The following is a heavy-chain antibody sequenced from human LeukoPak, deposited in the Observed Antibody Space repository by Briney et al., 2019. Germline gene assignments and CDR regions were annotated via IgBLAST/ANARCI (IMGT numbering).Heavy chain of an antibody. CDR1: GGSNSYYY. J-gene: IGHJ4*02. D-gene: IGHD2-15*01. CDR2: ISSSGTT. CDR3: AREGCSGGVCYFDY. V-gene: IGHV4-4*07. Sequence: SETLSLTCTVSGGSNSYYYWTWIRQPAGKGLEWIGRISSSGTTNYTPSLRSRVPLSLDMSENQFSLKLSSVTAADTAVYFCAREGCSGGVCYFDYWGRGTLVTVSS.